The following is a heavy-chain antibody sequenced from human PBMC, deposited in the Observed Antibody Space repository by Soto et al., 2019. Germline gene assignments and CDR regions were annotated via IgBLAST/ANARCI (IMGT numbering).Heavy chain of an antibody. Sequence: ASVKVSCKASGYTFTSYDINWVRQATGQGLEWMGWMNPNSGNTGYAQKFQGWVTMTRDTSISTAYMELSRLRSDDTAVYYCARECCKGTTYYYYYYGMDVWGQGTTVTVSS. CDR3: ARECCKGTTYYYYYYGMDV. D-gene: IGHD1-1*01. CDR1: GYTFTSYD. V-gene: IGHV1-8*01. CDR2: MNPNSGNT. J-gene: IGHJ6*02.